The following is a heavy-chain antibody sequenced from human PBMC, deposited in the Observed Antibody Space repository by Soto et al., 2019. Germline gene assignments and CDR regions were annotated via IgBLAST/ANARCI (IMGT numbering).Heavy chain of an antibody. CDR1: GYTFTNYD. V-gene: IGHV1-8*01. CDR3: ARVGPGYYFGMDV. Sequence: QVQLVQSGAEVKKPGASVKVSCTASGYTFTNYDIYWVRQATGQGLECVGWMNPNSGNTDYPQKFQGRVTMTRNTSISTAYMELTSLRSEDTPVYYCARVGPGYYFGMDVWGQGTTVTVSS. CDR2: MNPNSGNT. J-gene: IGHJ6*02.